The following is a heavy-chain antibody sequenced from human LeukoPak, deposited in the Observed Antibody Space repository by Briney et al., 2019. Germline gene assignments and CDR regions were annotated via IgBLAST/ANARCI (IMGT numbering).Heavy chain of an antibody. CDR3: ARGLHYDILTGYYSSGFADY. CDR1: GFTFSSYW. CDR2: IKQDGSEK. Sequence: GSLRLSCAASGFTFSSYWMSWVRQAPGKGLEWVANIKQDGSEKYYVDSVKGRFTISRDNAKNSLYLQMNSLRAEDTAVYYCARGLHYDILTGYYSSGFADYWGQGTLVTVSS. J-gene: IGHJ4*02. V-gene: IGHV3-7*05. D-gene: IGHD3-9*01.